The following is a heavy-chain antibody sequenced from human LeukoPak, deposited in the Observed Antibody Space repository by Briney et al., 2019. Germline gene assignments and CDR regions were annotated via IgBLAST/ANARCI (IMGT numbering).Heavy chain of an antibody. CDR1: GFTFSSYW. CDR2: INQDGSDK. D-gene: IGHD4-17*01. CDR3: ARDLKVWTVTTWRGPPLDY. V-gene: IGHV3-7*01. Sequence: PGGSLRLSCAASGFTFSSYWMSWVRQAPGKGLEWVANINQDGSDKYYVDSVKGRFTISRDNAKNSLYLQMNSLRAGDTAVYYCARDLKVWTVTTWRGPPLDYWGQGTLVTVSS. J-gene: IGHJ4*02.